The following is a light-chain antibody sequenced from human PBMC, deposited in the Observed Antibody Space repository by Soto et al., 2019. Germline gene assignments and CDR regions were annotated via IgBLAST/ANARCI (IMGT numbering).Light chain of an antibody. J-gene: IGKJ4*01. CDR1: QSVSSSY. V-gene: IGKV3-20*01. CDR2: AAS. Sequence: EIVLTQSPGTLSLSPGERATLSCRASQSVSSSYLAWYQQKPGQAPRLLIYAASSRATGIPDRFSGSGSGPDFTLTISRLEPEDFALYYCQQYGGSLLTFGGGTKVEIK. CDR3: QQYGGSLLT.